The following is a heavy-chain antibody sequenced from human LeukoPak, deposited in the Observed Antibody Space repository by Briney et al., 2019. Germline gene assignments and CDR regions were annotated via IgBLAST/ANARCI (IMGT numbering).Heavy chain of an antibody. Sequence: PSETLSLTCTVSGGSVSSSSYYWGWIRQPPGKGLEWIGNIYYSGSTYYSPSLKSRVTLSIDTSKNQFSLRLTSVTATDTAVYYCARLGATVTTLSWFDPWGQGTLVTVSS. D-gene: IGHD4-17*01. J-gene: IGHJ5*02. CDR2: IYYSGST. CDR3: ARLGATVTTLSWFDP. CDR1: GGSVSSSSYY. V-gene: IGHV4-39*01.